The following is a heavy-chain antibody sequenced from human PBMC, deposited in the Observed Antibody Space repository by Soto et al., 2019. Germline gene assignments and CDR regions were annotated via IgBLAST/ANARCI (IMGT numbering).Heavy chain of an antibody. V-gene: IGHV6-1*01. CDR2: TYYRSKWYN. CDR1: GDSVSSNSAA. D-gene: IGHD6-19*01. J-gene: IGHJ6*02. CDR3: ARTVAVDGTRPYYYGMDV. Sequence: PSQTLSLTCAISGDSVSSNSAAWNWIRQSPSRGLEWLGRTYYRSKWYNDYAVSVKSRITINPDTSKNQFSLQLNSVTPEDTAVYYCARTVAVDGTRPYYYGMDVRSQGTTVTVSS.